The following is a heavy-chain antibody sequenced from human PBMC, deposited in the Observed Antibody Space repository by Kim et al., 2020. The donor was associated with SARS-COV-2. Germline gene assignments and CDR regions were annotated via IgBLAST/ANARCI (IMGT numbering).Heavy chain of an antibody. J-gene: IGHJ6*03. CDR3: ARAMEGYCGSDCYWGDYYYYIDV. CDR1: GDTLSNNG. V-gene: IGHV1-69*04. CDR2: IIPILGTA. Sequence: SVKVSCKASGDTLSNNGISWVRQAPGQGLEWMGRIIPILGTANYAQKFQGRITITADKSTSTAYMELRSLRSEDTAVYYCARAMEGYCGSDCYWGDYYYYIDVWGGGTTVTVSS. D-gene: IGHD2-21*01.